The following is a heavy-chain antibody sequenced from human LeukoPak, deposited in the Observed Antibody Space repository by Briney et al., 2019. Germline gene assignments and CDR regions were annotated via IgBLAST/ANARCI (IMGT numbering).Heavy chain of an antibody. D-gene: IGHD6-25*01. CDR1: GFTVSSNY. V-gene: IGHV3-66*01. CDR3: AKVRAQRLDDAFDI. Sequence: GGSLRLSCAASGFTVSSNYMSWVRQAPGKGLEWVSVIYSGGSTYYADSVKGRFTISRDNSKNTLYLQMNSLRAEDTAVYYCAKVRAQRLDDAFDIWGQGTMVTVSS. CDR2: IYSGGST. J-gene: IGHJ3*02.